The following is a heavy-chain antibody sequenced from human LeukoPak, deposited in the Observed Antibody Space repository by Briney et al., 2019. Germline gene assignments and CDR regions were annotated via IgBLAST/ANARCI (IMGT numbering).Heavy chain of an antibody. V-gene: IGHV4-31*02. Sequence: LRLSCAASGFTFSSYAMSWVRQPPGKGLEWIGYIYYSGSTYYNPSLKSRVTISVDTSKNQFSLKLSSVTAADTAVYYCARPICSSTSCYKRVDAFDIWGQGTMVTVSS. CDR1: GFTFSSYA. J-gene: IGHJ3*02. D-gene: IGHD2-2*01. CDR3: ARPICSSTSCYKRVDAFDI. CDR2: IYYSGST.